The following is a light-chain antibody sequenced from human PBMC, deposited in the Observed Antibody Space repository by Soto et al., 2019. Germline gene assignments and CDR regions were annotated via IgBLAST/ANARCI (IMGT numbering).Light chain of an antibody. J-gene: IGKJ1*01. CDR2: TAS. CDR1: QGISTW. V-gene: IGKV1-12*01. Sequence: DIQMTQSPSSVSASVGDRVTITCRASQGISTWLAWYQQKPGKAPKLLIYTASRLQSGVPSRFSGSGSGTNFTLTFSSLQPEDFATFYCQQASSFPWTFGQGTTVENK. CDR3: QQASSFPWT.